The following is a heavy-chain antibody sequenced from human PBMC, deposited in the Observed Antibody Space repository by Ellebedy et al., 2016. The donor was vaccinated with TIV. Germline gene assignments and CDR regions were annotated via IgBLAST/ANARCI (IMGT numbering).Heavy chain of an antibody. CDR3: ARSHYELCGGDCDLDHAFDG. CDR1: GASVSINNAA. V-gene: IGHV6-1*01. D-gene: IGHD2-21*02. J-gene: IGHJ3*01. Sequence: SQTLSLTCAISGASVSINNAAWNWIRQSPSRGLEWLGRTYYKSKWYNDYAVSVKSRITINPDTSKNQFSLQLNSLTPEETAVDYCARSHYELCGGDCDLDHAFDGWGQGKKVIVSS. CDR2: TYYKSKWYN.